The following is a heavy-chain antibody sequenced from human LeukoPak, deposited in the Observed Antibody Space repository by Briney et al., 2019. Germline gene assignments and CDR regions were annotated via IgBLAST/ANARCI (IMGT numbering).Heavy chain of an antibody. Sequence: PSETLSLTCTVSGGSISSSSYYWGWIRQPPGKGLEWIGSIYYSGSTYYNPSLKSRVTISVDTSKNQFSLKVSSVTAADMAVYYCARGYNYMDVWGKGTTVTVSS. V-gene: IGHV4-39*01. CDR3: ARGYNYMDV. J-gene: IGHJ6*03. CDR1: GGSISSSSYY. CDR2: IYYSGST.